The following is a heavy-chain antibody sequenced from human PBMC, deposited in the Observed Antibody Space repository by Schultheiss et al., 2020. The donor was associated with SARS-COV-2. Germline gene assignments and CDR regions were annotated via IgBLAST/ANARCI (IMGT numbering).Heavy chain of an antibody. V-gene: IGHV1-2*02. CDR3: ACYSSSLLVRFDP. CDR2: INPNSGGT. D-gene: IGHD6-6*01. CDR1: GYTFTGYY. J-gene: IGHJ5*02. Sequence: ASVKVSCKASGYTFTGYYMHWVRQAPGQGLEWMGWINPNSGGTNYAQKFKGRVTMTRDTSISTAYMALNRLTSDDTAVYYCACYSSSLLVRFDPWGQGTLVTVSS.